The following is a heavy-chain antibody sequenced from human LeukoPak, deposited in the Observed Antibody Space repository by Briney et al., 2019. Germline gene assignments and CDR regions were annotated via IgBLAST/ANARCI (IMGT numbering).Heavy chain of an antibody. J-gene: IGHJ4*02. D-gene: IGHD2-21*02. V-gene: IGHV1-46*01. CDR2: INPSGGST. Sequence: ASVKVSCKASGHTFTSYYMHWVRQAPGQGLEWMGIINPSGGSTSYAQKFQGRVTMTRDTSTSTVYMELSSLRSEDTAVYYCARDLGSLIVVVTAILDYWGQGTLVTVSS. CDR3: ARDLGSLIVVVTAILDY. CDR1: GHTFTSYY.